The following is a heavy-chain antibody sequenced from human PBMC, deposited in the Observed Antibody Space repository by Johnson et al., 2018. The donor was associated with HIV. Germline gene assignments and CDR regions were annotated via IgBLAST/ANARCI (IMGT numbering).Heavy chain of an antibody. CDR2: IKQPGSAK. CDR1: GFTFRSYW. D-gene: IGHD3-3*01. CDR3: ARAPEVWELRHPGTFDV. V-gene: IGHV3-7*05. J-gene: IGHJ3*01. Sequence: VQLLESGGGLVQPGGSLRLSCAASGFTFRSYWMSWVRQAPGQGLECVANIKQPGSAKYYVDSVKGPFTIFRDNAKNSLFLQMNSLRAEDTAVYYCARAPEVWELRHPGTFDVWGQGTLVTVSS.